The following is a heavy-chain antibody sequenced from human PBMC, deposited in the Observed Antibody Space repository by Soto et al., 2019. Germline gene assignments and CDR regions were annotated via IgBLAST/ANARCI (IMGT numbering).Heavy chain of an antibody. CDR3: ARGSSASANVYYYYGMDV. J-gene: IGHJ6*02. V-gene: IGHV3-74*01. D-gene: IGHD6-6*01. CDR1: GFTFSSYW. Sequence: GGSLRLSCAASGFTFSSYWMHWVRQAPGKGLVWVSRINSDGSSTSYADSVKGRFTISRDNAKNTLYLQMNSLRAEDTAVYYCARGSSASANVYYYYGMDVWGQGTTVTVSS. CDR2: INSDGSST.